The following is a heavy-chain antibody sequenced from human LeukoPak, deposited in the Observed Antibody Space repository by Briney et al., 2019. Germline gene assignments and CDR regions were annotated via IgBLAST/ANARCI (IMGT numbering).Heavy chain of an antibody. V-gene: IGHV3-48*01. J-gene: IGHJ4*02. Sequence: GGSLRLSCAASGFTFSSYSMNWVRQAPGKGLEWVSYISSSSSTIYYADSVQGRFTISRDNAKNSLYLQMNSLRAEDTAVYYCAREGYSSSWWPYYFDYWGQGTLVTVSS. D-gene: IGHD6-13*01. CDR1: GFTFSSYS. CDR2: ISSSSSTI. CDR3: AREGYSSSWWPYYFDY.